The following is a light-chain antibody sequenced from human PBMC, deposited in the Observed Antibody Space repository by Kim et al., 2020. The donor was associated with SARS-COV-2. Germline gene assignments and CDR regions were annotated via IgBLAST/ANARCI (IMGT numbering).Light chain of an antibody. CDR2: NNR. V-gene: IGLV1-44*01. CDR3: AAWHDMKYVA. CDR1: ISNIGSNK. J-gene: IGLJ2*01. Sequence: PGQRGTISCSGSISNIGSNKVTWDQQLPGTAPKLLIYNNRQRPSGVPERFSGSKSGTSASLAISGLQSEDEATYYCAAWHDMKYVAFGGGTQLTV.